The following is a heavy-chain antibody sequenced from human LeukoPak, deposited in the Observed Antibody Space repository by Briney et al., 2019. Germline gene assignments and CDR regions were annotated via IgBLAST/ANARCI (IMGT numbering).Heavy chain of an antibody. CDR3: GRALPRIAVAGTYFDY. CDR2: ISYDGSNK. J-gene: IGHJ4*02. V-gene: IGHV3-30-3*01. CDR1: GFTFSSYA. Sequence: GGSLRLSCAASGFTFSSYAMHWVRQAPGKGLEWVAVISYDGSNKYYADSVKGRFTISRDNSKNTLYLQMNSLRAEDTAVYYCGRALPRIAVAGTYFDYWGQGTLVTVSS. D-gene: IGHD6-19*01.